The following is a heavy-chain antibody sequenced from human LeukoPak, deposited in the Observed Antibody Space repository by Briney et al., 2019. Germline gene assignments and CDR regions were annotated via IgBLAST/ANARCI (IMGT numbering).Heavy chain of an antibody. Sequence: GGSLRLSCAASGFTFTNYAMSWVRQAAGKGLEWVSLISATGGGAYFADSVKGRFTISRDNSKNTLYLQINRLRAEDTAVYYCARDYYDSNSYNYGMDVWGQGTTVTVSS. V-gene: IGHV3-23*01. CDR1: GFTFTNYA. CDR2: ISATGGGA. CDR3: ARDYYDSNSYNYGMDV. J-gene: IGHJ6*02. D-gene: IGHD3-22*01.